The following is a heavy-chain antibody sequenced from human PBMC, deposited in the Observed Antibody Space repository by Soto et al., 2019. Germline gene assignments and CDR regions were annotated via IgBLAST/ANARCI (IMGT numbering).Heavy chain of an antibody. V-gene: IGHV3-30*18. Sequence: PGGSLRLSCAASGFTFSSYGMHWVRQAPGKGLEWVAVISYDGSNKYYADSVKGRFTISRDNSKNTLYLQMNSLRAEDTAVYYCAKAGTGYYGMDVWGQGTTVTVSS. CDR1: GFTFSSYG. CDR2: ISYDGSNK. J-gene: IGHJ6*02. D-gene: IGHD1-26*01. CDR3: AKAGTGYYGMDV.